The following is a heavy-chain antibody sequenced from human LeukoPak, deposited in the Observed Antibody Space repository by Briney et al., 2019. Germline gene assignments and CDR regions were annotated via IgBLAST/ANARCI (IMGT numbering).Heavy chain of an antibody. CDR1: GYTFTSYA. CDR3: ARDGRATVVTPNLGFDI. V-gene: IGHV7-4-1*02. J-gene: IGHJ3*02. D-gene: IGHD4-23*01. CDR2: INTNTGNP. Sequence: ASVKVSCKASGYTFTSYAMNWVRQAPGQGLEWMGWINTNTGNPTYAQGFTGRFVFSLDTSVSTAYLQISSLKAEDTAVYYCARDGRATVVTPNLGFDIWGQGTMVTVSS.